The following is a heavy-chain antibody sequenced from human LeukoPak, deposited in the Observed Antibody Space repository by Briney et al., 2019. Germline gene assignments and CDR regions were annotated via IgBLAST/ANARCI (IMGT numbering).Heavy chain of an antibody. CDR3: ARVAYCGGDCYHPFDY. J-gene: IGHJ4*02. V-gene: IGHV1-18*01. CDR2: ISGYNGYT. CDR1: GYTFSSYG. Sequence: ASVKVSCKASGYTFSSYGISWVRQAPGQGLEWMGWISGYNGYTNYAQKLQGRVTMTTDTSTSTAYMELRSLRSDDTAVYYCARVAYCGGDCYHPFDYWGQGTLVTVSS. D-gene: IGHD2-21*02.